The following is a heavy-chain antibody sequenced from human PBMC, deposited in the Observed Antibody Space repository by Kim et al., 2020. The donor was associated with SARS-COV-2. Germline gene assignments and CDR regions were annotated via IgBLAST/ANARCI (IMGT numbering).Heavy chain of an antibody. V-gene: IGHV4-34*01. Sequence: SETLSLTCAVYGGSLPGSFWSWIRQPPGKGLEWIGEINHFGSTNYNPSLKSRVTISVDPSKNQFSLRLTSVTAADTAVYYCARGVTGDYGYFDIWGRGTL. D-gene: IGHD2-21*02. J-gene: IGHJ2*01. CDR2: INHFGST. CDR3: ARGVTGDYGYFDI. CDR1: GGSLPGSF.